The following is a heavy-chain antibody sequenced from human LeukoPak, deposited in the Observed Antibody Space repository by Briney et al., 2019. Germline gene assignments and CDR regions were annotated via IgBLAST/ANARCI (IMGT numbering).Heavy chain of an antibody. D-gene: IGHD2-21*02. CDR3: ARGSGAKYCGGDCYTGAFDI. Sequence: SGGSLRLSCAASGFTFSSYIMNWVRQAPGKGLEWVSYISSSSSTIYYADSVKGRFTISRDNAKNSLYLQMNSLRDEDTAVYYCARGSGAKYCGGDCYTGAFDIWGQGTLVTVSS. V-gene: IGHV3-48*02. CDR1: GFTFSSYI. J-gene: IGHJ4*02. CDR2: ISSSSSTI.